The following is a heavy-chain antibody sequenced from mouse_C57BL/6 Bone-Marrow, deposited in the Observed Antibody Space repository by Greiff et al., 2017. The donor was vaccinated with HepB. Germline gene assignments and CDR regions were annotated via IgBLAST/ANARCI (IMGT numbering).Heavy chain of an antibody. CDR3: ARGGSLAY. V-gene: IGHV1-76*01. CDR2: IYPGSGNT. J-gene: IGHJ3*01. CDR1: GYTFTDYY. Sequence: VQGVESGAELVRPGASVKLSCKASGYTFTDYYINWVKQRPGQGLEWIARIYPGSGNTYYNEKFKGKATLTAEKSSSTAYMQLSSLTSEDSAVYFCARGGSLAYWGQGTLVTVSA.